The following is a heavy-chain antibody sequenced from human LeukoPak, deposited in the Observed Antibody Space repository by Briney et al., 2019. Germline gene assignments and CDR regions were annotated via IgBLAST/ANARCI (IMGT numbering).Heavy chain of an antibody. CDR1: GGAFSSYA. J-gene: IGHJ4*02. V-gene: IGHV1-69*01. CDR3: ARGQGYQLLSYYFDY. Sequence: SVKVSCKASGGAFSSYAISWVRRAPGQGLEWMGGIIPIFGTANYAQKFQGRVTITADESTSTAYMELSSLRSEDTAVYYCARGQGYQLLSYYFDYWGQGTLVTVSS. D-gene: IGHD2-2*01. CDR2: IIPIFGTA.